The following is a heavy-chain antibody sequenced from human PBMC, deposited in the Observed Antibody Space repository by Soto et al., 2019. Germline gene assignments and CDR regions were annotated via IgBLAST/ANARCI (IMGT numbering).Heavy chain of an antibody. CDR2: IYDSGST. CDR1: GGSISYDY. V-gene: IGHV4-59*01. J-gene: IGHJ6*04. Sequence: SATXSLTCTVCGGSISYDYCILMRPSTGKGLELIGYIYDSGSTNTNPSLQSRATISVDKSKNQFSMKLTSVTEADAAVYYCARGRITTVGEVNTYTMEIWGNGTKVTVS. D-gene: IGHD3-16*01. CDR3: ARGRITTVGEVNTYTMEI.